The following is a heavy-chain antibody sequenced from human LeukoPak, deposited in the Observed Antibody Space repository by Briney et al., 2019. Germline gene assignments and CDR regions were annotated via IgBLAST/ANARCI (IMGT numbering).Heavy chain of an antibody. CDR1: GGSISSYY. Sequence: SQTLSLTCTVSGGSISSYYWSWIRQPPGKGLEWIGYIYYSGSTNYNPSLKSRVTISVDTSKNQFSLKLGSVTAADTAVYYCARDVLFDPWGQGTLVTVSS. CDR2: IYYSGST. V-gene: IGHV4-59*01. CDR3: ARDVLFDP. J-gene: IGHJ5*02.